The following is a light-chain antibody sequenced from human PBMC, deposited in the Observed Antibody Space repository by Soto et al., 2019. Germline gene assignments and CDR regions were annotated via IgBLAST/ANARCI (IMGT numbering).Light chain of an antibody. V-gene: IGLV2-14*01. CDR2: EVS. J-gene: IGLJ1*01. CDR3: SSYTSSSRDV. Sequence: QSLLTQPASVSFSPGHSIAISCTGTSSDVGGYNYVSWYQQYPGKAPKLMIYEVSNRPSGVSNRFSGSKSGNTASLTISGLHAEDEADYYCSSYTSSSRDVFGTGPNVTVL. CDR1: SSDVGGYNY.